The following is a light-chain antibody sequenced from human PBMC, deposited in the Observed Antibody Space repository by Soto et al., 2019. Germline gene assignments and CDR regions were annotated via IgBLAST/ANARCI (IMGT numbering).Light chain of an antibody. Sequence: SYELTQPPSVSVSPGQTASITCSGDELGDKYVCWYQQKPGQSPVMVIYEDRKRPSGIPVRFSGSNSGNTATLTISGTQTMDEADYYCQTWDSSTGVFGTGTK. J-gene: IGLJ1*01. V-gene: IGLV3-1*01. CDR2: EDR. CDR3: QTWDSSTGV. CDR1: ELGDKY.